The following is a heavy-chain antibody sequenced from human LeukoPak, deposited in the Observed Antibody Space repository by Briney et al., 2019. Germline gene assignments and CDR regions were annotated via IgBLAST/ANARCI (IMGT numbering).Heavy chain of an antibody. V-gene: IGHV4-59*01. Sequence: PSETLSLTCTVSGGSISNYYWSWIRQPPGKGLEWIGYIYYSGSTNYNPSLRSRVTISVDSSKNQFSLKLSSVTAADTAVYYCARRGGWYDSWGQGTLVTVSS. CDR3: ARRGGWYDS. CDR2: IYYSGST. D-gene: IGHD2-15*01. CDR1: GGSISNYY. J-gene: IGHJ5*01.